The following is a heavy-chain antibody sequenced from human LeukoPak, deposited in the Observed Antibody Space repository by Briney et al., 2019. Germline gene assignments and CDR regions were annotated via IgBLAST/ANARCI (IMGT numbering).Heavy chain of an antibody. V-gene: IGHV3-30*03. D-gene: IGHD3-16*02. Sequence: GGSLRLSCAASGFTLSPYAMHWVRQAPGKGLEWVSAISFGGVNKSYADSVKGRFTVSRDNSKNTLYLQMSSLRTEDSALYYCTRVSDVIPWDLWDQGTLVTVSS. CDR1: GFTLSPYA. CDR3: TRVSDVIPWDL. J-gene: IGHJ3*01. CDR2: ISFGGVNK.